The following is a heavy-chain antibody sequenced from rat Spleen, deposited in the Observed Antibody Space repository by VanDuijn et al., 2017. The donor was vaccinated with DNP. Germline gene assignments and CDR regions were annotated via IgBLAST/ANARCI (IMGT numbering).Heavy chain of an antibody. CDR2: ITGGSRIT. D-gene: IGHD1-2*01. CDR1: GFTFNNYW. V-gene: IGHV5-31*01. Sequence: EVQLVESGGDLVQPGRSLKLSCVVSGFTFNNYWMTWVRQVPGKGLEWIASITGGSRITSYPDSVKGRFTISRDNAKNTLYLQMDSLRSEDTATYYCATDQGTITAPFDSWGPGVMVTVSS. CDR3: ATDQGTITAPFDS. J-gene: IGHJ2*01.